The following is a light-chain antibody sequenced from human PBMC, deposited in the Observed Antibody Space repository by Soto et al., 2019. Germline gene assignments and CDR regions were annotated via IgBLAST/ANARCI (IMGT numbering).Light chain of an antibody. V-gene: IGKV3-20*01. CDR3: QQYGSSGT. CDR2: GAS. Sequence: EIVLTQSPGTLSLSPGERATLSCRARQSVSSSYLAWYQQKPGQAPRLLIYGASSRATGIPDRFSRSGSGTDFTLTISRLEPEDFAVYYCQQYGSSGTFGGGTKVEIK. J-gene: IGKJ4*01. CDR1: QSVSSSY.